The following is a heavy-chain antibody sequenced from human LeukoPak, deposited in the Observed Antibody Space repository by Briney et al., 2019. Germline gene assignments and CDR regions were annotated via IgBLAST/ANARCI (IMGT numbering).Heavy chain of an antibody. CDR3: ARFPTVGIAVAGSPGYYYYYYGMDV. J-gene: IGHJ6*02. CDR2: IYYSGST. V-gene: IGHV4-59*01. CDR1: GGSISSYY. D-gene: IGHD6-19*01. Sequence: NPSETLSLTCTVSGGSISSYYWSWIRQPPGKGLEWIGYIYYSGSTNYNPSLKSRVTISVDTSKNQFSLKLSSVTAADTAVYYCARFPTVGIAVAGSPGYYYYYYGMDVWGQGTTVTVSS.